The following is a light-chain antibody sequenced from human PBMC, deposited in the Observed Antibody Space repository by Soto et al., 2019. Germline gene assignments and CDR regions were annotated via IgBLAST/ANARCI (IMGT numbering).Light chain of an antibody. CDR3: LQLKSYPLT. Sequence: QWTQSPAAASSFVRDRVTITCRASQGISTYLAWYQQKLGEAPKVLIYAANTLQRGVPSRFSGRGYGTDFTLTISSLQPEDFETYYCLQLKSYPLTLGQGTRLEIK. CDR2: AAN. CDR1: QGISTY. V-gene: IGKV1-9*01. J-gene: IGKJ5*01.